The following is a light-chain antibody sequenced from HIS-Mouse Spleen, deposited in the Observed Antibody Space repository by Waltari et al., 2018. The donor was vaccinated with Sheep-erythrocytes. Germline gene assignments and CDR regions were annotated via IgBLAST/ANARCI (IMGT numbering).Light chain of an antibody. V-gene: IGLV1-47*01. CDR1: SSSIGSYY. CDR3: AAWDDSLSGVV. Sequence: QSVLTQPPSASGTPGQRVTISCSGSSSSIGSYYVHWYQQLPGTAPKLLIYRNNQRPSGVPDRFSGSKSGTSASLAISGLRSEDEADYYCAAWDDSLSGVVFGGGTKLTVL. CDR2: RNN. J-gene: IGLJ2*01.